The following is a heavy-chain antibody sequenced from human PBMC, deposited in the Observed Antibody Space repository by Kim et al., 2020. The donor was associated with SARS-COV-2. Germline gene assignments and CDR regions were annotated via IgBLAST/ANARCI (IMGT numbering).Heavy chain of an antibody. D-gene: IGHD3-22*01. V-gene: IGHV5-51*01. CDR1: GYSFTSYW. CDR2: IYPGDSDT. Sequence: GESLKISCKGSGYSFTSYWIGWVRQMPGKGLEWMGIIYPGDSDTRYSPSFQGQVTISAAKSISTAYLQWSSLKASDTAMYYCARTYDSSGLDFDYWGQGTLVSVSS. CDR3: ARTYDSSGLDFDY. J-gene: IGHJ4*02.